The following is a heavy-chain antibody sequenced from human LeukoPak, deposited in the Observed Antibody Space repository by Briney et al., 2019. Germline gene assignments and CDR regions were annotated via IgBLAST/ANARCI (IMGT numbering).Heavy chain of an antibody. CDR2: SNPNSGGR. J-gene: IGHJ5*02. D-gene: IGHD2-2*01. Sequence: ASVKVSCKASGYTVTVYYIHWVRQAPGQGLEWMGCSNPNSGGRNYAQKFQGRVTMTTDTSISTAYMELSRLRSDDTAVYYCARDGRPAVIVVVPAATWFDPWGQGTLVTVSS. CDR3: ARDGRPAVIVVVPAATWFDP. CDR1: GYTVTVYY. V-gene: IGHV1-2*02.